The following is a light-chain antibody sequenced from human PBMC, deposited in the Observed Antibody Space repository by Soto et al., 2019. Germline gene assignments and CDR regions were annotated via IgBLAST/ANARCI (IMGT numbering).Light chain of an antibody. Sequence: QSVLTQPASVSGSPGQSITISCTGTSSDVGGYNHVSWYQQLPGKAPKLMLYDVSNRPSGVSNRFSGSKSGNTASLTISGLQAEDEADYYCSSYASSSTLVFGGGTKVTVL. CDR2: DVS. CDR1: SSDVGGYNH. CDR3: SSYASSSTLV. V-gene: IGLV2-14*01. J-gene: IGLJ3*02.